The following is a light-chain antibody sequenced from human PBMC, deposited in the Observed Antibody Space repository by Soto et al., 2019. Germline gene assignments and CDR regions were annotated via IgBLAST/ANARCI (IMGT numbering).Light chain of an antibody. J-gene: IGKJ1*01. CDR2: DAS. CDR1: QSISSW. CDR3: QQYNSYWT. Sequence: DIQMTQSPSTLSASVGDRVNITCRASQSISSWLAWYQQKPGKAPNLLIYDASSLESGVPSRFSGSGSGTEFTLTISSLQPEDFATYYCQQYNSYWTFGQGTKV. V-gene: IGKV1-5*01.